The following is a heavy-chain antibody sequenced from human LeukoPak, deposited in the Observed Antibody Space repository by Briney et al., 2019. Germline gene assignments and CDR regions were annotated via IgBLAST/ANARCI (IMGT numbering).Heavy chain of an antibody. J-gene: IGHJ4*02. CDR3: ASVAGGACSSTSCYTYYFDY. Sequence: GGSLRLSCAASGFTFSSYAMHWVRQAPGKGLEYVSAISSNGGSTYYANSVKGRFTISRDNSKNTLYLQMGSLRAEDTAVYYCASVAGGACSSTSCYTYYFDYWGQGSLVTVSS. CDR1: GFTFSSYA. D-gene: IGHD2-2*02. CDR2: ISSNGGST. V-gene: IGHV3-64*01.